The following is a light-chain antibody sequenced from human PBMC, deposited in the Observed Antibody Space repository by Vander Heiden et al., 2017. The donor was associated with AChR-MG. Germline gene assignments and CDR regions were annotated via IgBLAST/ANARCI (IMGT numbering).Light chain of an antibody. CDR2: AAS. V-gene: IGKV1-39*01. J-gene: IGKJ4*01. CDR3: QQSDSTLLLT. CDR1: QSISSY. Sequence: IQMTQSPSSLSASVGDRVTITCRASQSISSYLNWYQQKPGKAPKLLIYAASSLQSGVPSRFSGSGSGTDFTLTISSLQPEDFATYYCQQSDSTLLLTFGGGTKVEIK.